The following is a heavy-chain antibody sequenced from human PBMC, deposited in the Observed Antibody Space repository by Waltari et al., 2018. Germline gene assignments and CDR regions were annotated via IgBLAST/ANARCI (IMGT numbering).Heavy chain of an antibody. CDR3: ARGLIRYFDWLYH. Sequence: EVQLVESGGGLVQPGGSLTLSCAASGFRFSVYSMNWVRQAPGKGLEWASNITSDIRTIKYAESVKGRFTISRDNAKALVFLQMNSLRDDDTAVYYCARGLIRYFDWLYHWGQGTLVTVSS. CDR1: GFRFSVYS. J-gene: IGHJ5*02. D-gene: IGHD3-9*01. V-gene: IGHV3-48*02. CDR2: ITSDIRTI.